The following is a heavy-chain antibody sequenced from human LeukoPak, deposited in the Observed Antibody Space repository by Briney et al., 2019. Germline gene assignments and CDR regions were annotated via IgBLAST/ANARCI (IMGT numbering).Heavy chain of an antibody. Sequence: GSLGLSCAASGFTFSSYAMSWVRQAPGKGLEWVSAISGSGGSTYYADSVKGRFTISRDNSKNTLYLQMNSLRAEDTAVYYCAKRLGYYDFWSGSPLDYWGQGTLVTVSS. CDR2: ISGSGGST. CDR1: GFTFSSYA. V-gene: IGHV3-23*01. J-gene: IGHJ4*02. D-gene: IGHD3-3*01. CDR3: AKRLGYYDFWSGSPLDY.